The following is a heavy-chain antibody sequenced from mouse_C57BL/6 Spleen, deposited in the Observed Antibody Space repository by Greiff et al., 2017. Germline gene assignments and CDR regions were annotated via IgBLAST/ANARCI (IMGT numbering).Heavy chain of an antibody. J-gene: IGHJ2*01. CDR1: GFTFSSYA. Sequence: VQLVESGGGLVKPGGSLKLSCAASGFTFSSYAMSWVRQTPEKRLEWVATISDGGSYTYYPDNVKGRFTISRDNAKNNLYLQMSHLKSEDTAMYYCARRDYDGYYFDYWGQGTTLTVSS. CDR3: ARRDYDGYYFDY. CDR2: ISDGGSYT. V-gene: IGHV5-4*01. D-gene: IGHD2-4*01.